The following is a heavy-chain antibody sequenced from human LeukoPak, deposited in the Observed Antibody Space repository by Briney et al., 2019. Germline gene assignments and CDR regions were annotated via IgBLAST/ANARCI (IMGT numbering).Heavy chain of an antibody. J-gene: IGHJ5*02. CDR2: ISSSGSTI. CDR1: GFTFSDYY. Sequence: GGSLRLSCAASGFTFSDYYMNWIRQAPGKGLEWVSYISSSGSTIYYADSVKGRFTISRDNAKNSLYLQMNSLRAEDTAVYYCARDVAPASRSNWFDPWGQGTLVTVSS. CDR3: ARDVAPASRSNWFDP. D-gene: IGHD2-2*01. V-gene: IGHV3-11*04.